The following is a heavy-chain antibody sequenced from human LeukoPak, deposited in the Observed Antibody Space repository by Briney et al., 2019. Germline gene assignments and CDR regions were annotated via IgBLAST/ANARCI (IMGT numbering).Heavy chain of an antibody. Sequence: GGSLRLSCAASGFNFRGSAKHRVRQASGKGLEWVGVIRSRANSYATGYAASVRGRFTISREDSKNTAYLQMNSLKSEDTAVYYCAVAGSGYYYGLDVWAQGTTVTVSS. D-gene: IGHD6-19*01. CDR1: GFNFRGSA. CDR3: AVAGSGYYYGLDV. J-gene: IGHJ6*02. CDR2: IRSRANSYAT. V-gene: IGHV3-73*01.